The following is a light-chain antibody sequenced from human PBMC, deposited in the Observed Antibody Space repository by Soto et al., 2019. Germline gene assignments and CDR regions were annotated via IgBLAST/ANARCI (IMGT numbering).Light chain of an antibody. Sequence: EIVLTQSPGTLSLSPGERATLSCRASQSVSSNYLAWYQQKPGQAPRLLIYGASSRATGIPARFSGSGSGTDFTLTISRLEPEDFAVYYCQQYGSSTWTFGQGTKVDIK. J-gene: IGKJ1*01. CDR1: QSVSSNY. CDR2: GAS. V-gene: IGKV3-20*01. CDR3: QQYGSSTWT.